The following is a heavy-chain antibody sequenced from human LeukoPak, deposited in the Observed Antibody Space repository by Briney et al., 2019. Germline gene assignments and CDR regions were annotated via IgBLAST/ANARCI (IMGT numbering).Heavy chain of an antibody. D-gene: IGHD5-24*01. CDR3: ARTIEMATISYFDY. Sequence: GGSLRLSCAASGFTFSSYEMNWVRQAPGKGLEWVSYISSSDSTMYYADSVKGRFTISRDNAKNSLYLQMNSLRAGDMAVYYCARTIEMATISYFDYGGQGTLVTVSS. J-gene: IGHJ4*02. V-gene: IGHV3-48*03. CDR2: ISSSDSTM. CDR1: GFTFSSYE.